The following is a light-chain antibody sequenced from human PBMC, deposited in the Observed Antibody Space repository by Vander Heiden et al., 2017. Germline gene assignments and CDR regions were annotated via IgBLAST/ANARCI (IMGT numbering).Light chain of an antibody. Sequence: DIQMTPSPSSLSASIGDTVTIPCRASQRLTSHVNWYQQRPGKAPKVLFSGICTSENAVPSRFSGTGSGTDFNFTIANLQPEDFATYDCQQSVEMPTFGQGTKLQI. V-gene: IGKV1-39*01. CDR2: GIC. CDR3: QQSVEMPT. CDR1: QRLTSH. J-gene: IGKJ2*01.